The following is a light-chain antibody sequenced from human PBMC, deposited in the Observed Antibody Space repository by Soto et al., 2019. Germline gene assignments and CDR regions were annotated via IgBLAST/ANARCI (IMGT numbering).Light chain of an antibody. Sequence: EIVLTQSPGTLSLSPGETATLSCRASQSVSSNYLAWYQQKPGQAPRFLMFRTSSRATGIPDRFSGSGSGTDFTLTISRLEPEDFAVYYCQQYGSWTFGQGTKVDIK. V-gene: IGKV3-20*01. CDR3: QQYGSWT. CDR2: RTS. J-gene: IGKJ1*01. CDR1: QSVSSNY.